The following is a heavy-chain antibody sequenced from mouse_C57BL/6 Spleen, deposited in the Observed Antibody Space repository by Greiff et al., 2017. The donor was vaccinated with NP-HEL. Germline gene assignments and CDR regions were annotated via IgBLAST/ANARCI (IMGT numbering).Heavy chain of an antibody. D-gene: IGHD2-1*01. CDR1: GYTFTSYW. CDR2: IYPSDSET. CDR3: ARYDLLWDY. J-gene: IGHJ2*01. Sequence: QVQLQQSGAELVRPGSSVKLSCKASGYTFTSYWMDWVKQRPGQGLEWIGNIYPSDSETHYNQKFKDKATLTVDKSSSTAYMQLSSLTSEDSAVYYCARYDLLWDYWGQGTTLTVSS. V-gene: IGHV1-61*01.